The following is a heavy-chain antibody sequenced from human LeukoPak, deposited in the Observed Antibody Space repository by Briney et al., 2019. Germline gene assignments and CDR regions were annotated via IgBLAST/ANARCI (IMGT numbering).Heavy chain of an antibody. CDR3: AKDVAAVGTVMDN. CDR1: GGTFSNYA. J-gene: IGHJ4*02. CDR2: IIPIFGTA. D-gene: IGHD6-13*01. Sequence: SVKVSCKASGGTFSNYAISWVRQAPGQGLEWMGGIIPIFGTANYAQKFQGRVTITTDESTSTAYMELSSLRAEDTAVYYCAKDVAAVGTVMDNWGQGTLVTVSS. V-gene: IGHV1-69*05.